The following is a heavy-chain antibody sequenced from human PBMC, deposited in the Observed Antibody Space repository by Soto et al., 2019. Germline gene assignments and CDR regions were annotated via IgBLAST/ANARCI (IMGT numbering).Heavy chain of an antibody. J-gene: IGHJ6*02. V-gene: IGHV2-5*02. CDR3: AHKSLVPFGMDV. Sequence: QITLKESGPTLVKPTQTLTLTCTFSGFSLTTSGVGVGWIRQPPGKALEWLALIYWDDDKRYSPSLKNRLTITKDTSRNQVVLTLIDLDPVDTPTYYCAHKSLVPFGMDVWGQGTTVTVAS. CDR1: GFSLTTSGVG. D-gene: IGHD3-10*01. CDR2: IYWDDDK.